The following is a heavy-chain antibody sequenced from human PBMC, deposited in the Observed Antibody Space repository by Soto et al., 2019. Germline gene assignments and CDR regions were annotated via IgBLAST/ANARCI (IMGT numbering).Heavy chain of an antibody. D-gene: IGHD1-26*01. J-gene: IGHJ6*02. CDR3: ARDTGSKGPLGDYGMDV. Sequence: QVQLQESGPGLVKPSETLSLTCTVSGGSISSYYWSWIRQPPGRGREGIGNIFYRGSTNYHPSLNSRVTISVDTSKNQFSLKLSSVTAADTAVYYCARDTGSKGPLGDYGMDVWGQGTTVTVSS. CDR2: IFYRGST. CDR1: GGSISSYY. V-gene: IGHV4-59*01.